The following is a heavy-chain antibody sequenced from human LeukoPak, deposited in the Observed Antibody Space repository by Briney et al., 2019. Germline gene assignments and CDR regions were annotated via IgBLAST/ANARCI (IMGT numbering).Heavy chain of an antibody. J-gene: IGHJ4*02. CDR2: IYPGDSDT. V-gene: IGHV5-51*01. CDR3: ARLRGGDGYNTYYFDY. D-gene: IGHD5-24*01. CDR1: GYSFTTYW. Sequence: GESLKISCKGSGYSFTTYWIAWVRQMPGKGLEWMGIIYPGDSDTTYSPSFQGQVTISADRSISTAYLQWSSLKASDTAMYYFARLRGGDGYNTYYFDYWGQGTLVTVSS.